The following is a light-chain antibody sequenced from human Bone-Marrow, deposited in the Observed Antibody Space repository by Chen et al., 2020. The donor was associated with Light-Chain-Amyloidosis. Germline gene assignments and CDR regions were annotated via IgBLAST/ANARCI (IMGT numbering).Light chain of an antibody. V-gene: IGLV3-25*03. CDR3: QSADSSGTYEVI. Sequence: SYDLTQPPAVSVSPGQTHRITCSGDDLPTKYAYWYQQKPGQAPVLVIHRDTERPSGISERFSGSSSGTTATLTISGVQAEDEADYHCQSADSSGTYEVIFGGGTKLTVL. CDR2: RDT. CDR1: DLPTKY. J-gene: IGLJ2*01.